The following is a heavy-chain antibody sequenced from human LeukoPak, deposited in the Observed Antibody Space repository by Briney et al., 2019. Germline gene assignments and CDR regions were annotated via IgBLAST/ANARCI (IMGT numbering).Heavy chain of an antibody. J-gene: IGHJ5*02. Sequence: GGSLRLSCAASGFTFSSYWMCWVRQAPGKGLEWVANIKQDGSEKYYVDSVKGRFTISRDNAKNSLYLQLNSLRAEDTAVYYCAGGGFYYYDSSGYYGFDPWGQGTLVTVSS. D-gene: IGHD3-22*01. V-gene: IGHV3-7*01. CDR3: AGGGFYYYDSSGYYGFDP. CDR2: IKQDGSEK. CDR1: GFTFSSYW.